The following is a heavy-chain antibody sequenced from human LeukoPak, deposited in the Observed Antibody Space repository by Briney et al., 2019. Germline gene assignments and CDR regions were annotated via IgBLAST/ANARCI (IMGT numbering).Heavy chain of an antibody. CDR2: ISSSSSYI. V-gene: IGHV3-21*01. CDR3: ARVRMGTTSGTDY. CDR1: GLTFSSYS. J-gene: IGHJ4*02. Sequence: GGSLRLSCAASGLTFSSYSMNWVRQAPGKGLEWVSSISSSSSYIYYADSVKGRFTISRDNAKNSLHLQMNSLRAEDTAVYYCARVRMGTTSGTDYWGQGTLVTVSS. D-gene: IGHD1-1*01.